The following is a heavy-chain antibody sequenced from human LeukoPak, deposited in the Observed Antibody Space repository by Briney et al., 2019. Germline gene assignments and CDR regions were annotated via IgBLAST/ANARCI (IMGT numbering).Heavy chain of an antibody. CDR3: APVYYYDTSGYYL. V-gene: IGHV3-23*01. J-gene: IGHJ4*02. CDR1: GFSFSSYA. Sequence: GGSLRLSCAASGFSFSSYAMSWVRQAPGKGLEWVSGISGSGGSTYYADSVRGRFTISRDNSRNTLYLQMNSLRAEDTAIYYCAPVYYYDTSGYYLWGQGTLVTVSS. D-gene: IGHD3-22*01. CDR2: ISGSGGST.